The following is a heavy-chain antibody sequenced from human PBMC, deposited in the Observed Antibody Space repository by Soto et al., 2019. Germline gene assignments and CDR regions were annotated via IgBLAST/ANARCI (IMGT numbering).Heavy chain of an antibody. CDR2: IWYDGSNS. Sequence: PGGSLRLSCAASGFTFSNYEMHWVRQAPGKGLEWVAVIWYDGSNSFYADSVKGRFTISRDNSKNTLFLQMNSLRVEDTAVYYCARDIAARRLDYWGQGTWVTVSS. D-gene: IGHD6-6*01. CDR1: GFTFSNYE. CDR3: ARDIAARRLDY. J-gene: IGHJ4*02. V-gene: IGHV3-33*08.